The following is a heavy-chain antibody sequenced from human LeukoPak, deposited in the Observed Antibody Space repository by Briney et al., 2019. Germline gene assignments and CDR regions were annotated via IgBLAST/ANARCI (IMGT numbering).Heavy chain of an antibody. CDR2: INPNSGGT. J-gene: IGHJ4*02. CDR3: ARGMITMVRGVSPFLGY. V-gene: IGHV1-2*02. D-gene: IGHD3-10*01. CDR1: GYTFTGYY. Sequence: ASVNVSCKASGYTFTGYYMHWVRQAPGQGLEWMGWINPNSGGTNYAQKFQGRVTMTRDTSISTAYMELSRLRSDDTAVYYCARGMITMVRGVSPFLGYWGQGTLVTVSS.